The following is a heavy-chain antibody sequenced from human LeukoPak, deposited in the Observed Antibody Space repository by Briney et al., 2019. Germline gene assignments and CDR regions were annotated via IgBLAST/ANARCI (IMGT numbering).Heavy chain of an antibody. J-gene: IGHJ3*02. V-gene: IGHV3-30*02. CDR2: IRYDGSNK. Sequence: GGSLRLSCAASGFTFSSYGMPWVRKAPGKGLERVAFIRYDGSNKYYADSVKGRFTISRDNSKNTLYLQMNSLRAEDTAVYYCARDNYYDSSGYAHAFDIWGQGTMVTVSS. CDR1: GFTFSSYG. CDR3: ARDNYYDSSGYAHAFDI. D-gene: IGHD3-22*01.